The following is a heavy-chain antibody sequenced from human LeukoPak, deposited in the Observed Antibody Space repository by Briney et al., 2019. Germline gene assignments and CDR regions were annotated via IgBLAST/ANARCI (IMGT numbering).Heavy chain of an antibody. V-gene: IGHV3-53*01. Sequence: GGSLRLSCAASGFTVSNNYMTWVRQAPGKGLEWVSLIYSGGSTYYADSVKGRFTISRDNSKNTLYLQMNSLRAEDTAVYYCARVDAGGYYYYYYMDVWGKGTTVTVSS. D-gene: IGHD3-16*01. CDR1: GFTVSNNY. J-gene: IGHJ6*03. CDR2: IYSGGST. CDR3: ARVDAGGYYYYYYMDV.